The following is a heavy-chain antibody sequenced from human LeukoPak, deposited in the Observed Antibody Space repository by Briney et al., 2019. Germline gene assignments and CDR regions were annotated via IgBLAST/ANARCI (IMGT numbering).Heavy chain of an antibody. J-gene: IGHJ5*02. CDR3: ARDKGYSIDQ. D-gene: IGHD5-18*01. Sequence: GGSLRLSCAASGFAFNTYWMHWVRQAPGTGLVWVSRINGDGSSTSYADFVKGLFTISRDNAKNTLYLQMNSLRAEETAIYYCARDKGYSIDQWGQGTLVTVSS. V-gene: IGHV3-74*01. CDR2: INGDGSST. CDR1: GFAFNTYW.